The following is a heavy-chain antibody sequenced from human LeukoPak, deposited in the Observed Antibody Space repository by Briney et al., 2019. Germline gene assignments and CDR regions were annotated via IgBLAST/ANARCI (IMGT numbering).Heavy chain of an antibody. Sequence: GGSLRLSCAASGFTFSSYWMHWVRQAPGKGLVWVSRIKSDGSTNYADSVKGRFTISRDNAKNTLSLQMNSLRAEDTGVYYCARAPTEIGGYYPEYFRHWGQGTLVTVSS. CDR3: ARAPTEIGGYYPEYFRH. V-gene: IGHV3-74*01. J-gene: IGHJ1*01. CDR2: IKSDGST. CDR1: GFTFSSYW. D-gene: IGHD3-22*01.